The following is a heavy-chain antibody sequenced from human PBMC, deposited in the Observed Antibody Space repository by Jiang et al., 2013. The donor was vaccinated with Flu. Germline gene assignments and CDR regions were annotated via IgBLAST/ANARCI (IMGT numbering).Heavy chain of an antibody. CDR3: ARHLSMVYAPFDY. V-gene: IGHV4-39*01. Sequence: SRVTISVDTSKNQFSLKLSSVTATDTAVYYCARHLSMVYAPFDYWGQGTLVTVTS. D-gene: IGHD2-8*01. J-gene: IGHJ4*02.